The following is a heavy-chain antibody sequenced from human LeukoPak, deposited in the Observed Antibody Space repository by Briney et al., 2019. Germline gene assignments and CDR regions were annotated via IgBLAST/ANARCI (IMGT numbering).Heavy chain of an antibody. V-gene: IGHV4-34*01. D-gene: IGHD2-21*01. CDR3: ARVGVRGVQH. CDR2: INQSGST. CDR1: GGSFSGYY. J-gene: IGHJ1*01. Sequence: SETLSLTCAVYGGSFSGYYWSWIRQPPGKGLEWIGEINQSGSTNYNPSLKSRVTMSVDTSKNQFSLNLSSVTAADTAVYYCARVGVRGVQHWGQGTLVTVSS.